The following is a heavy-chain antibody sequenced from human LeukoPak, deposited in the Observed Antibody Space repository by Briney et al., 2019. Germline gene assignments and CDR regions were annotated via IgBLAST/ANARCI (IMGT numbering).Heavy chain of an antibody. CDR1: GFTFSSYA. J-gene: IGHJ3*02. CDR2: ISGSGGST. Sequence: PGGSLRLSCAASGFTFSSYAMSWVRRAPGKGLEWVSAISGSGGSTYYADSVKGRFTISRDNSKNTLYLQMNSLRAEDTAVYYCAKALRYFDRLLYDAFDIWGQGTMVTVSS. D-gene: IGHD3-9*01. V-gene: IGHV3-23*01. CDR3: AKALRYFDRLLYDAFDI.